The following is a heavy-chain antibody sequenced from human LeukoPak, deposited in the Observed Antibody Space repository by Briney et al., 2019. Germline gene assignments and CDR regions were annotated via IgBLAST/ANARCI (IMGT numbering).Heavy chain of an antibody. CDR3: ARLGPYYYDSSGPKADDAFDI. CDR2: ISSSSSYI. Sequence: GGSLRLSCAASGLTFSSYSMNWVRQAPGKGLEWVSSISSSSSYIYYADSVKGRFTISRDNAKNSLYLQMNSLRAEDTAVYYCARLGPYYYDSSGPKADDAFDIWGQGTMVTVSS. D-gene: IGHD3-22*01. CDR1: GLTFSSYS. J-gene: IGHJ3*02. V-gene: IGHV3-21*01.